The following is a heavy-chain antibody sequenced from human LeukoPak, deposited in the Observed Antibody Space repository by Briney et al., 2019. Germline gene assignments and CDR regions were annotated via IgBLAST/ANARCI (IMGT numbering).Heavy chain of an antibody. V-gene: IGHV3-74*01. J-gene: IGHJ6*02. Sequence: PGGSLRLSCAASGFTFSSYWMHWVRQAPGKGLVWVSRINSDGSSTSYADSVKGRFTISRDNAKNTLYLQMNSLRAEDTAVYYCARDHGYCSGGSCYRDYYYGMDVWGQGTTVTVSS. D-gene: IGHD2-15*01. CDR1: GFTFSSYW. CDR2: INSDGSST. CDR3: ARDHGYCSGGSCYRDYYYGMDV.